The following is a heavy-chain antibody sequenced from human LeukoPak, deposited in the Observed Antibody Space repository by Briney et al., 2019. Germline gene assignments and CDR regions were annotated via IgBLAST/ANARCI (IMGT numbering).Heavy chain of an antibody. CDR3: GRRCGWGYFDY. CDR1: GYTFTIYG. CDR2: ISAYNGNT. Sequence: ASVNVSCKASGYTFTIYGISWVRQAPGQGLEWMGWISAYNGNTNYAQRLKGRLTMNPDKSTSTAYVELRSLRSGGRAVYYCGRRCGWGYFDYWGQGTLVTVSS. V-gene: IGHV1-18*01. J-gene: IGHJ4*02. D-gene: IGHD3-16*01.